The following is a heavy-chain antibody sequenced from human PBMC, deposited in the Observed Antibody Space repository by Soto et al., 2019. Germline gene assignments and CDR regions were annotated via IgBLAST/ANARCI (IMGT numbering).Heavy chain of an antibody. CDR1: GFTFSSYA. Sequence: GGSLRLSCAASGFTFSSYAMSWVRQAPGKGLEWVSAISGSGGSTYYADSVKGRFTISRDNSKNTLYLQMNSLRAEDTAVYYCATDLSICSRIRSERNYYYYYMDVWGKGTTVTVSS. V-gene: IGHV3-23*01. D-gene: IGHD3-3*02. CDR2: ISGSGGST. J-gene: IGHJ6*03. CDR3: ATDLSICSRIRSERNYYYYYMDV.